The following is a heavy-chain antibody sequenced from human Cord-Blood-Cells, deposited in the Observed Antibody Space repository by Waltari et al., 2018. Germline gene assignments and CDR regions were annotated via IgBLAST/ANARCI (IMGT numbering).Heavy chain of an antibody. J-gene: IGHJ4*02. D-gene: IGHD3-16*02. V-gene: IGHV4-31*03. CDR2: IYYSGST. Sequence: QVQLQESGPGLVKPSQTLSLTCTVSGGSISSGGYYWSWIRQHPGKGLEWIGYIYYSGSTYYNPSLKSRVTISVDTAKNQFSLKLSSVTAADTAVYYCARGVMITFGGVIVPYYFDYWGQGTLVTVSS. CDR1: GGSISSGGYY. CDR3: ARGVMITFGGVIVPYYFDY.